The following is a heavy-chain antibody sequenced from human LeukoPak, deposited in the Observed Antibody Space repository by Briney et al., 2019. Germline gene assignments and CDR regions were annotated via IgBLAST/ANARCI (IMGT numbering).Heavy chain of an antibody. D-gene: IGHD6-19*01. CDR3: SRGLVYSSGYDYGSDV. CDR2: FYNSGST. CDR1: GASISVYC. V-gene: IGHV4-59*12. J-gene: IGHJ6*02. Sequence: SETLSLTCSVSGASISVYCWSWIRQPPGKGLEWIGYFYNSGSTDYNPSLKSRVSMSLDTSKNQISLELTAVTAADTAVYYCSRGLVYSSGYDYGSDVWGQGTTVTVSS.